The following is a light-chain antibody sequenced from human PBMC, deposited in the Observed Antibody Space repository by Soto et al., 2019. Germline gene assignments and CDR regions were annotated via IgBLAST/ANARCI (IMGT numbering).Light chain of an antibody. V-gene: IGKV1-39*01. J-gene: IGKJ5*01. Sequence: DIQMTQSPSSLSASVGDRVTITCRASQGISNDLAWYQQKPGEVPKLLIYAASTLQGGVPSRFSGSGSGSDFTLTISSLQPEDFATYYCQQTFSPPSITFGQGTRLDIK. CDR3: QQTFSPPSIT. CDR2: AAS. CDR1: QGISND.